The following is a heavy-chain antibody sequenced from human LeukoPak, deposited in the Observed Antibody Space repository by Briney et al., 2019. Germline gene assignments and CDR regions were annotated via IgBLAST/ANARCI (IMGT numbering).Heavy chain of an antibody. D-gene: IGHD2-2*01. V-gene: IGHV3-30*18. CDR1: GFTFSSYG. CDR3: AKDREDIVVVPAASAAGL. Sequence: GRSLRLSCAASGFTFSSYGMHWVRQAPGKGLEWVAVISYDGSNKYHADSVKGRFTISRDNSKNTLYLQMNSLRAEDTAVYYCAKDREDIVVVPAASAAGLWGQGTLVTVSS. CDR2: ISYDGSNK. J-gene: IGHJ4*02.